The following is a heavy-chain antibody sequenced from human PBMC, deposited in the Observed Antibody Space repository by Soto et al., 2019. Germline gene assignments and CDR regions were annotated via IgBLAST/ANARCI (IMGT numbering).Heavy chain of an antibody. CDR3: ARESEDLTSNFDY. Sequence: GGSLRLSCAASGFTFTRYSINWVRQAPGKGLEWVSSISSTTNYIYYGDSMKGRFTISRDNAKNSLYLEMNSLRAEDTAVYYCARESEDLTSNFDYWGQGTLVTAPQ. CDR1: GFTFTRYS. V-gene: IGHV3-21*06. J-gene: IGHJ4*02. CDR2: ISSTTNYI.